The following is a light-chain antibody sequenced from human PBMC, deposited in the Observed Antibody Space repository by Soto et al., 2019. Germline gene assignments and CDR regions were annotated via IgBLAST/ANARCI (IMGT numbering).Light chain of an antibody. CDR2: EGS. CDR1: SSDVGSYNL. CDR3: CSYAGSSTPAV. Sequence: QSALTQPASVSGSPGQSITISCTGTSSDVGSYNLVSWYQQHPGKAPKLMIYEGSKRPSGVSNRFSGSKSGNTASLTISGLQAEDEDDYYCCSYAGSSTPAVFGGGTQLTVL. V-gene: IGLV2-23*01. J-gene: IGLJ7*01.